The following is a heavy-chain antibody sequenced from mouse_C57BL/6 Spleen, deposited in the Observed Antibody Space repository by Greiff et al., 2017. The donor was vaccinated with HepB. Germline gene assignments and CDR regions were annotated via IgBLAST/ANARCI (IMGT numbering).Heavy chain of an antibody. D-gene: IGHD1-1*01. CDR2: IYPRDGST. J-gene: IGHJ3*01. CDR3: ARELYGSSYTWFAY. Sequence: QVHVKQSGPELVKPGASVKLSCKASGYTFTSYDINWVKQRPGQGLEWIGWIYPRDGSTKYNEKFKGKATLTVDTSSSTAYMELHSLTSEDSAVYFCARELYGSSYTWFAYWGQGTLVTVSA. CDR1: GYTFTSYD. V-gene: IGHV1-85*01.